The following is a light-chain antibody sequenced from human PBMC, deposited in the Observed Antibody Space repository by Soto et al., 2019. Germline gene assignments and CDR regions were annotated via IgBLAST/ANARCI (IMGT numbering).Light chain of an antibody. CDR2: EVT. J-gene: IGLJ1*01. V-gene: IGLV2-8*01. CDR3: CSYADNTDYV. Sequence: QSALTQPSSASGSLGQSVTISCTGTSSDVGAYNYVSWYQQHPGKAPKLMIYEVTRRPSGVPDRFSGSKSGNTASLNVSGLQAEDEADYYCCSYADNTDYVFGTGTKV. CDR1: SSDVGAYNY.